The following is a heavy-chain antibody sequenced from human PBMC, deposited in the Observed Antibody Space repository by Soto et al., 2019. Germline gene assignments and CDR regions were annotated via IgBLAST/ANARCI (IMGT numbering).Heavy chain of an antibody. J-gene: IGHJ5*02. V-gene: IGHV1-3*01. CDR2: INAGNGNT. CDR1: GYTFTSYA. CDR3: ARVLSENFWSGNRPGFDP. D-gene: IGHD3-3*01. Sequence: ASVKVSCKASGYTFTSYAMHWVRQAPGQRLEWMGWINAGNGNTKYSQKFQGRVTITRDTSASTAYMELSSLRSEDTAVYYCARVLSENFWSGNRPGFDPWGQGTLVTVSS.